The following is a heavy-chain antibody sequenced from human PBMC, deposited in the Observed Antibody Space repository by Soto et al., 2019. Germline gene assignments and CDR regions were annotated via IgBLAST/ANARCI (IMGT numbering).Heavy chain of an antibody. CDR3: AKGKGQWLRFNWFDP. J-gene: IGHJ5*02. Sequence: QVQLVESGGGVVQPGRSLRLSCAASGFTFSSYGMHWVRQAPGKGLEWVAVISYDGSNKYYADSVKGRFTISRDNSKYTRYLQMNSLRAEDTAVYYCAKGKGQWLRFNWFDPWGQGTLVTVSS. CDR2: ISYDGSNK. V-gene: IGHV3-30*18. D-gene: IGHD5-12*01. CDR1: GFTFSSYG.